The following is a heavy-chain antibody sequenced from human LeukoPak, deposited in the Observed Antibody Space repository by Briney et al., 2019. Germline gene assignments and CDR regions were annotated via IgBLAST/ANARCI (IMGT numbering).Heavy chain of an antibody. Sequence: PSETLSLTCAVYGGSFSGYYWSWIRQPPGKGLEWIGEINHSGSTNYNPSLKSRVTMSVDTSKNQFSLKLSSVTAADTAVYCCARGGELLDYWGQGTLVTVSS. J-gene: IGHJ4*02. CDR2: INHSGST. D-gene: IGHD1-26*01. CDR3: ARGGELLDY. CDR1: GGSFSGYY. V-gene: IGHV4-34*01.